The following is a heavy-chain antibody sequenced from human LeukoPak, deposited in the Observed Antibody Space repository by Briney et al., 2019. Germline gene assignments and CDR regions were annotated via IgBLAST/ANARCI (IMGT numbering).Heavy chain of an antibody. J-gene: IGHJ5*02. V-gene: IGHV1-18*01. D-gene: IGHD1-14*01. Sequence: ASVKVSCKVSGYTLTELSMHWVRQAPGKGLEWMGWISAYNGNTNYAQKLQGRVTMTTDTSTSTAYMELRSLRSDDTAVYYCARDREPGNWFDPWGQGTLVTVSS. CDR3: ARDREPGNWFDP. CDR1: GYTLTELS. CDR2: ISAYNGNT.